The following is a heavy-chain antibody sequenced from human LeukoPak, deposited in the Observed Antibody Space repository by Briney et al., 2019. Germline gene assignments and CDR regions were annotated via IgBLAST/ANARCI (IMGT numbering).Heavy chain of an antibody. CDR1: GGTFSSYA. D-gene: IGHD3-3*01. CDR3: ARGFWSGYYTLDY. CDR2: IIPIFGTA. Sequence: SVKVSCKASGGTFSSYAISWVRQAPGQGLEWMGGIIPIFGTANYAQKFQGRVTITTDESTSTAYMELSNLRSEDTAVYYCARGFWSGYYTLDYWGQGTLVTVSS. V-gene: IGHV1-69*05. J-gene: IGHJ4*02.